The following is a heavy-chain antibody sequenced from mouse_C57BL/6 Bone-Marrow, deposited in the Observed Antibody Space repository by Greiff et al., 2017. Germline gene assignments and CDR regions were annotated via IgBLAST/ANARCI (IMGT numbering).Heavy chain of an antibody. D-gene: IGHD2-5*01. Sequence: VKLVESGPGLVQPSQSLSITCTVSGFSLTSYGVHWVRQSPGKGLEWLGVIWRGGSTDYNAAFMSRLSFTKDNSKSHVFFKMNSLQADDTAIYYCATAYYSNYGFAYWGQGTLVTVSA. CDR3: ATAYYSNYGFAY. J-gene: IGHJ3*01. CDR1: GFSLTSYG. V-gene: IGHV2-5*01. CDR2: IWRGGST.